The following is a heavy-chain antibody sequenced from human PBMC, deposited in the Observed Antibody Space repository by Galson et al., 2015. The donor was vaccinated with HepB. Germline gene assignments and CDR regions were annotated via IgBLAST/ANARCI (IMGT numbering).Heavy chain of an antibody. CDR1: GGSISNYY. Sequence: ETLSLTCTVSGGSISNYYWSWIRQPPGKGLEWIGYIYYSGSTTYNPSLKSRVTISLDTSKNQFSLNLSSVTAADTAVYYCAREGYTYNYVYGFDIWGQGTMVTVSA. D-gene: IGHD5-18*01. V-gene: IGHV4-59*01. CDR2: IYYSGST. J-gene: IGHJ3*02. CDR3: AREGYTYNYVYGFDI.